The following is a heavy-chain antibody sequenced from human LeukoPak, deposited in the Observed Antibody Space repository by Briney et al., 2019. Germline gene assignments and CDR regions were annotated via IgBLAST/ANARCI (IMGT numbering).Heavy chain of an antibody. V-gene: IGHV3-7*01. Sequence: GGSLRLSCAASGLTFSAYWMSWVRQAPGKGLEWVANIREDGSEKYYVDSVKGQFTISRDNAKNSLFLQMDSLRAEDTAVYYCARDLAGHYYGSGSSFDYWGQGTLVTVSS. CDR3: ARDLAGHYYGSGSSFDY. CDR1: GLTFSAYW. CDR2: IREDGSEK. J-gene: IGHJ4*02. D-gene: IGHD3-10*01.